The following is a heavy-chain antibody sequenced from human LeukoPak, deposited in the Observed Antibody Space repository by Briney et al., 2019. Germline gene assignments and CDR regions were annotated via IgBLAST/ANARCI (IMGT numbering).Heavy chain of an antibody. V-gene: IGHV1-8*03. CDR2: MNPNSGNT. Sequence: ASVKVSCKASGYTFTIYDINWVRQAPGQGLEWMGWMNPNSGNTGYAQKFQGRVTITRNTSISTAYMELSSLRSEDTAVYYCARVKVYSNYGGGHYNWFDPWGQGTLVTVSS. CDR3: ARVKVYSNYGGGHYNWFDP. D-gene: IGHD4-11*01. J-gene: IGHJ5*02. CDR1: GYTFTIYD.